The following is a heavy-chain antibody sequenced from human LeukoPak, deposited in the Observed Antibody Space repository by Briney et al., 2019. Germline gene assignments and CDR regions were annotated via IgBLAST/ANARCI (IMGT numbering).Heavy chain of an antibody. D-gene: IGHD2-15*01. CDR3: ARDIVVVVAATPRIYYYYGMDV. Sequence: GGSLRLSCAASGFTFSSYWMSWVRQAPGKGLEWVANIKQDGSEKYYVDSVKGRLTISRDNAKNSLYLQMNSLRAEDTAVYYCARDIVVVVAATPRIYYYYGMDVWGQGTTVTVSS. V-gene: IGHV3-7*01. CDR1: GFTFSSYW. CDR2: IKQDGSEK. J-gene: IGHJ6*02.